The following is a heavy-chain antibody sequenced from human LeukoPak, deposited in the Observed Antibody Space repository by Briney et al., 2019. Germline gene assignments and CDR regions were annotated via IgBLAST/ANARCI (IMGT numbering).Heavy chain of an antibody. CDR3: ARDRRPSSWLGVGP. CDR1: GFTFSDYY. Sequence: PGGSLRLSCAASGFTFSDYYMSWIRQAPGKGLEWVSYISGSGSTIYYADSVKGRFTISRDNAKNSLHLQMNSLRAGDTAVYYCARDRRPSSWLGVGPWGQGTLVTVSS. J-gene: IGHJ5*02. CDR2: ISGSGSTI. V-gene: IGHV3-11*04. D-gene: IGHD6-13*01.